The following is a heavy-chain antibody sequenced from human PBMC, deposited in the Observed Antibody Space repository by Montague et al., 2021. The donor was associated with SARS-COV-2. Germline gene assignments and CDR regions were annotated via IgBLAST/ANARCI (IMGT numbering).Heavy chain of an antibody. CDR1: SGSISTYT. D-gene: IGHD3-10*01. CDR3: ASGADDYYYAMDV. CDR2: VYYSGST. J-gene: IGHJ6*02. V-gene: IGHV4-59*01. Sequence: SETLSLTCTVSSGSISTYTWSWIRHPPGKGLEWMGYVYYSGSTNYNPSLKSRVTISVDTSKNQFSLELRSVTAADTAVYYCASGADDYYYAMDVWGQGTTVTVSS.